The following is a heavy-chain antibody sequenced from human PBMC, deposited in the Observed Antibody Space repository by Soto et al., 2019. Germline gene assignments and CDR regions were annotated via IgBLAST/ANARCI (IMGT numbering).Heavy chain of an antibody. CDR3: ASKRLSFNGLDV. V-gene: IGHV3-7*01. CDR1: GFSLSTSW. CDR2: IMQDGSDK. Sequence: EVQLVESGGGLVQPGGSLRLSCTASGFSLSTSWMTWVRQAPGMGLEWVAKIMQDGSDKYYVDSVKDRFTFSRYKAKNSLYLQMTRLRAEDKAVYYCASKRLSFNGLDVWGQGTTVTVSS. J-gene: IGHJ6*02.